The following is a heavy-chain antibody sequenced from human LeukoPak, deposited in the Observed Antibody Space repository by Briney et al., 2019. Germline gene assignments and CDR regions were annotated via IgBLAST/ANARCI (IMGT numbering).Heavy chain of an antibody. CDR3: AREDYDSRTPRGY. CDR1: GGSISSGSYY. Sequence: SETLSLTCTVSGGSISSGSYYWSWIRQPAGKGLEWIGRIYTSRSTNYNPSLKSRVTISVDTSKNQFSLKLSSVTAADTAVYYCAREDYDSRTPRGYWGQGTLVTVSS. CDR2: IYTSRST. J-gene: IGHJ4*02. V-gene: IGHV4-61*02. D-gene: IGHD3-22*01.